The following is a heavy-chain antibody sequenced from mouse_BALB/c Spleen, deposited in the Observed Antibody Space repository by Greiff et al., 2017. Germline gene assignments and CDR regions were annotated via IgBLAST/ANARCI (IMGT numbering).Heavy chain of an antibody. V-gene: IGHV5-17*02. J-gene: IGHJ2*01. CDR3: ARGGYDYAIDY. CDR2: ISSGSSTI. D-gene: IGHD2-4*01. CDR1: GFTFSSFG. Sequence: EVKVVESGGGLVQPGGSRKLSCAASGFTFSSFGMHWVRQAPEKGLEWVAYISSGSSTIYYADTVKGRFTISRDNPKNTLFLQMSSLRSEDTAMYYCARGGYDYAIDYWGQGTTRTVSS.